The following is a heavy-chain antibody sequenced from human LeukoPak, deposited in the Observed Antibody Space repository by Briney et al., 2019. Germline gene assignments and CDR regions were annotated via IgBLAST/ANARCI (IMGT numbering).Heavy chain of an antibody. Sequence: SQTLSLTCTVSGGSISSGGYYWSWIRQHPGKGLEWIGYIYYSGSTYYNPSLKSRVTISVDTSKNQFSLKLSSVTAADTAVYYCARMRYTYYYAAPPDYWGQGTLVTVSS. CDR2: IYYSGST. J-gene: IGHJ4*02. D-gene: IGHD3-10*01. CDR1: GGSISSGGYY. V-gene: IGHV4-31*03. CDR3: ARMRYTYYYAAPPDY.